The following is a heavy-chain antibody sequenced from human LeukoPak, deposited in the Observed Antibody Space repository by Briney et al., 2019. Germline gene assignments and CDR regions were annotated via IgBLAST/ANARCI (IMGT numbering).Heavy chain of an antibody. CDR3: AREWAHVVPAAIEDY. CDR2: INPSGGST. Sequence: GASVKVSCKASGYTFTSYYMHWVRQAPGQGLEWMGIINPSGGSTSYAQKFQGRVTMTRDTSTSTVYMELSSLRSEDTAVYYCAREWAHVVPAAIEDYWGQGTLVTVSS. CDR1: GYTFTSYY. J-gene: IGHJ4*02. V-gene: IGHV1-46*01. D-gene: IGHD2-2*02.